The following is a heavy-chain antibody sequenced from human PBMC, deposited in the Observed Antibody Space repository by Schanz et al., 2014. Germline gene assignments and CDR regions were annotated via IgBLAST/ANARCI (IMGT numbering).Heavy chain of an antibody. CDR2: ISPYNGNT. CDR3: AGTYCSSTSCYTGYYYMDV. CDR1: GYTFTSYG. J-gene: IGHJ6*03. V-gene: IGHV1-18*01. D-gene: IGHD2-2*02. Sequence: QVQLVQSGPEVKKPGASVRLSCKASGYTFTSYGISWVRQAPGQGLEWMGWISPYNGNTNYAQKLQGRVTMTADTSTSTAYMDLRSLRSDDTAVYYCAGTYCSSTSCYTGYYYMDVWGKGTTVTVSS.